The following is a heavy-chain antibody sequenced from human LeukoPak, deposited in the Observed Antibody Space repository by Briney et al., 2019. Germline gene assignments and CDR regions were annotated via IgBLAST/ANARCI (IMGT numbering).Heavy chain of an antibody. CDR1: GGSISSYY. CDR3: ARGGYSYGTLYYYYYMDV. Sequence: PSETLSLTCIASGGSISSYYWSWIRQPPGKGLEWIGYIYYSGSTNYNPSLKSRVTISVDTSKNQFSLKLSSVTAADTAVYYCARGGYSYGTLYYYYYMDVWGKGTTVTISS. D-gene: IGHD5-18*01. CDR2: IYYSGST. V-gene: IGHV4-59*01. J-gene: IGHJ6*03.